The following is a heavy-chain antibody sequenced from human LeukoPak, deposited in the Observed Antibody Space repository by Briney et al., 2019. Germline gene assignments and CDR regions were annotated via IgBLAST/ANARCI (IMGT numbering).Heavy chain of an antibody. V-gene: IGHV4-61*02. CDR2: IYTSGST. CDR3: ARTFMVRGSYNWFDP. Sequence: SETLSLTCTVSGGSISSGSYYWSWIRQPAGKGLEWIGRIYTSGSTNYNPSLKSRVTISVDTSKNQFSLKLSSVTAADTAVYYCARTFMVRGSYNWFDPWGQGTLVTVSS. J-gene: IGHJ5*02. CDR1: GGSISSGSYY. D-gene: IGHD3-10*01.